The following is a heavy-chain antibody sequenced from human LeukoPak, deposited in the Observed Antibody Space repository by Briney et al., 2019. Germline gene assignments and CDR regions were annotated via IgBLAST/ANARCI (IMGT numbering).Heavy chain of an antibody. CDR3: ARGYYYDFSGSYFDY. J-gene: IGHJ4*02. V-gene: IGHV3-53*05. CDR1: GLTVSGIY. D-gene: IGHD3-22*01. CDR2: IFAGGST. Sequence: GSLRLSCATSGLTVSGIYMSWVRQAPGKRPEWVSVIFAGGSTYYTDSVKGRFSISRDDSKNTLYLQMNSLRAEDTAVFYCARGYYYDFSGSYFDYWGQGTLVTVSS.